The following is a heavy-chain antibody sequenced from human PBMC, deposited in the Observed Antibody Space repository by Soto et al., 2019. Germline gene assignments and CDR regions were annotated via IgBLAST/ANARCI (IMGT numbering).Heavy chain of an antibody. CDR1: GYTFTGYY. CDR3: ARDGIAAAGGEGFAP. CDR2: INPNSGGT. D-gene: IGHD6-13*01. V-gene: IGHV1-2*02. J-gene: IGHJ5*02. Sequence: QVQLVQSGAEVKKPGASVKVSCKASGYTFTGYYMHWVRQAPGQGLEWMGWINPNSGGTNYAQKFQGRVTMTRDTSISTAYMELSRLRSDDTAVYYCARDGIAAAGGEGFAPWGQGTLVTVSS.